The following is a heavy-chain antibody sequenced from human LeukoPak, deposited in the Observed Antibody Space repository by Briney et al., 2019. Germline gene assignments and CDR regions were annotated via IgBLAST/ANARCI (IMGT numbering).Heavy chain of an antibody. V-gene: IGHV3-48*04. CDR2: ISNKGSSSTT. CDR1: GFTFSNYW. J-gene: IGHJ4*02. Sequence: SGGSLRLSCAASGFTFSNYWMSWVRQAPGKGLEWVSYISNKGSSSTTYYADSVKGRFTISRDDAQNSLYLQMNSLRADDTAVYYCAKDILAAGLFFDYWGQGILVTVSS. D-gene: IGHD6-13*01. CDR3: AKDILAAGLFFDY.